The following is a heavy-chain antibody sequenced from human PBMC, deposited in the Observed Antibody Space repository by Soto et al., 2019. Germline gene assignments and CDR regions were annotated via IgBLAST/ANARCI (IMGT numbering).Heavy chain of an antibody. J-gene: IGHJ4*02. CDR3: ARDRSLTGCDY. D-gene: IGHD3-9*01. Sequence: QVQLVQSGPEVKKPGASVKVSCKASGYTFSSYGITWVRQAPGQGLEWMGWISAYNGNTNYAQKFHGRVTMTTDTSTSTAHMELRRLRSDDTAVYYCARDRSLTGCDYWGQGTLVTVSS. CDR2: ISAYNGNT. CDR1: GYTFSSYG. V-gene: IGHV1-18*01.